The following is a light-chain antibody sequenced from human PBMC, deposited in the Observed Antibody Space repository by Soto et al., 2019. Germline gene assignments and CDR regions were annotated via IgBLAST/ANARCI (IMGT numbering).Light chain of an antibody. J-gene: IGKJ5*01. CDR1: QSVKSS. CDR2: GAS. Sequence: ELIMTQSPATLSGSPWEVGACGLLASQSVKSSLAWYQQKPGQAPRLLIYGASTRATGIPARFSGSGSGTDFTLTISSLEPEDSAVYYCQQRNMWPIKFGRGTRLEIK. V-gene: IGKV3-15*01. CDR3: QQRNMWPIK.